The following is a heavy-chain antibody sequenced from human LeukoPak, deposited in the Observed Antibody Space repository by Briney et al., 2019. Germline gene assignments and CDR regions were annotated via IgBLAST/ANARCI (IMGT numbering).Heavy chain of an antibody. D-gene: IGHD3-10*01. V-gene: IGHV3-30*04. CDR2: ISNDGSNK. CDR1: GFTFSTYA. Sequence: GRSLRLSCAASGFTFSTYAMHWVRQAPGKGLEWVAVISNDGSNKYYADSVKGRFTISRDNSKKMLYLEMNSLRAEDTAVYYCARDHRSYYYGPGSYLGYWGQGTLVTVSS. CDR3: ARDHRSYYYGPGSYLGY. J-gene: IGHJ4*02.